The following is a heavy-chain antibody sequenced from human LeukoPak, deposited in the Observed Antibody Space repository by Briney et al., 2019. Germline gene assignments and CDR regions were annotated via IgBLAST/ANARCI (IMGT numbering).Heavy chain of an antibody. CDR2: ISYDGSNK. CDR1: GFTFSSYG. D-gene: IGHD1-7*01. CDR3: AKDGTGYYYGMDV. J-gene: IGHJ6*02. V-gene: IGHV3-30*18. Sequence: GGSLRLSCVASGFTFSSYGMHWVRQAPGKGLEWVAVISYDGSNKYYADSVKGRFTISRDNSKNTLYLQMNSLRAEDTAVYYCAKDGTGYYYGMDVWGQGTTVTVSS.